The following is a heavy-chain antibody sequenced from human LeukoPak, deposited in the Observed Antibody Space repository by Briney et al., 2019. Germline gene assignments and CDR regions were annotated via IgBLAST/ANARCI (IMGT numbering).Heavy chain of an antibody. D-gene: IGHD5-12*01. J-gene: IGHJ4*02. CDR2: VYYSGST. Sequence: SETLSLTCTVSGDSISSYSWSWIRQPPGKGLEWIGFVYYSGSTNYNPSLKSRVTMSVDTSKSQFSLKLSSVTAADTAVYYCARVQYSAATISVDYWGQGTLVTVSS. CDR1: GDSISSYS. CDR3: ARVQYSAATISVDY. V-gene: IGHV4-59*01.